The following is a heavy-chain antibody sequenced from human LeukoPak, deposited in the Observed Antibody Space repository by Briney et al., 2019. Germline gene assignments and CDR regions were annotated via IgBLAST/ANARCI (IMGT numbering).Heavy chain of an antibody. J-gene: IGHJ4*02. D-gene: IGHD1-14*01. Sequence: ASVKVSCKASGYTFSSYGITWVRQAPGQGLEWMGWISPSSGNTNYVQNLQGRVSMTTDTSTSTVYMELRGLRSDDTAVYYCARYGGTNRSFDYWGPGTLVSVSS. CDR1: GYTFSSYG. CDR3: ARYGGTNRSFDY. CDR2: ISPSSGNT. V-gene: IGHV1-18*01.